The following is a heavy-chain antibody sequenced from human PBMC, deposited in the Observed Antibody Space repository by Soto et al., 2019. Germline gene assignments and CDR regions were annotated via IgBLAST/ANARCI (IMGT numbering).Heavy chain of an antibody. CDR2: IIPIFGTA. CDR3: AREKYGDYPFDY. CDR1: GGTFSSYA. Sequence: QVQLVQSGAEVKKPGSSVKVSCKASGGTFSSYAISWVRQAPGQGLEWMGGIIPIFGTANYAQKFQGRVTIXAXASTSTAYRELRSLRSEDTAVYYCAREKYGDYPFDYWGQGTLVTVFS. J-gene: IGHJ4*02. D-gene: IGHD4-17*01. V-gene: IGHV1-69*12.